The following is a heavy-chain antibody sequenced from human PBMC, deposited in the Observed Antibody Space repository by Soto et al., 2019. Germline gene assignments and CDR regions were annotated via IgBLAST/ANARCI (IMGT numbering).Heavy chain of an antibody. V-gene: IGHV1-69*02. CDR2: INPILGIK. J-gene: IGHJ6*02. CDR3: ARGLAVADYYGMDV. D-gene: IGHD6-19*01. CDR1: GDTFSSST. Sequence: QVQLVQSGTEVKKPGSSVKVSCKASGDTFSSSTINWVRQAPGQGLEWMGKINPILGIKNYAQKFEGRVTLIADKSTSTAYMELSGLRSDDTAVYYCARGLAVADYYGMDVWGQETTVTVFS.